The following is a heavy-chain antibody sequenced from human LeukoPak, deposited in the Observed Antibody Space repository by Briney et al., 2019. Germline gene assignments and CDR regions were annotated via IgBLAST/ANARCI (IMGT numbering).Heavy chain of an antibody. J-gene: IGHJ6*03. V-gene: IGHV1-46*01. Sequence: ASVKVSCKASGYTFTSYYMHWVRQAPGQGLEWMGIINPSGGSTSYAQKFQGRVTMTRDMSTSTAYMDLRSLRSDDTAVYYCARDLRYSSGWSASGMDVWGKGTTVTISS. D-gene: IGHD6-19*01. CDR1: GYTFTSYY. CDR3: ARDLRYSSGWSASGMDV. CDR2: INPSGGST.